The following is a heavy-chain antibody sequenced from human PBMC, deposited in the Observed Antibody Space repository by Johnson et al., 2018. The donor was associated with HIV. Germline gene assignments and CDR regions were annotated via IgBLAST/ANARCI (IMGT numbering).Heavy chain of an antibody. CDR1: GFTFSSYW. D-gene: IGHD5-18*01. J-gene: IGHJ3*02. Sequence: VQLVESGGGVVQPGGSLRLSCAASGFTFSSYWMHWVRQAPGKGLVWVSRINSDGSGTSHADSVKGRFTISRDNARNTLYLQMHSLRAEDTALYYCARVVGYKYGSAGDNDAFDIWGQGTMVTVSS. V-gene: IGHV3-74*02. CDR2: INSDGSGT. CDR3: ARVVGYKYGSAGDNDAFDI.